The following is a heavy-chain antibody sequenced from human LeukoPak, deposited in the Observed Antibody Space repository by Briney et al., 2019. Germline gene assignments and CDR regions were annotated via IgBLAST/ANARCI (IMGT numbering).Heavy chain of an antibody. D-gene: IGHD5-18*01. V-gene: IGHV3-33*08. CDR2: IWFDGSNT. CDR3: ARGLGYSYGYGIDY. CDR1: GNYW. Sequence: GGSLRLSCAASGNYWMHWVRQAPGKGPEWVAIIWFDGSNTYYAESVEGRFTISRDNSKNTLYLQMNSLRAEDTAVYSCARGLGYSYGYGIDYWGQGTLVIASS. J-gene: IGHJ4*02.